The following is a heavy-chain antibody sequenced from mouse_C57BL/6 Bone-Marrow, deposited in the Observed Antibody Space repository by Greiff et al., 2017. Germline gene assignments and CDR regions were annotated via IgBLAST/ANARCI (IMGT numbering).Heavy chain of an antibody. CDR3: AGFLDGYYGYFDF. Sequence: VQLQQSVAELVRPGASVKLSCTASGFNFTNTYMHWVKQRPEQGLEWIGRIDPANGNTKYAPKFQGKATITANTSSNTAYLQLSSLTSDDTAIYYGAGFLDGYYGYFDFWGTGTTVTVSA. CDR1: GFNFTNTY. J-gene: IGHJ1*03. D-gene: IGHD2-3*01. CDR2: IDPANGNT. V-gene: IGHV14-3*01.